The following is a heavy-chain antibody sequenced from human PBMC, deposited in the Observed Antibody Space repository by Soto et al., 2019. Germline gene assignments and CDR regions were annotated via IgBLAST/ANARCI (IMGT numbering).Heavy chain of an antibody. J-gene: IGHJ4*02. CDR3: ARGALWFGELLR. Sequence: EVQLVESGGGLVQPGGSLRLSCAASGFSFSSYSMNWVRQAPGKGLEWVSYISSSSSTIYYADSVKGRFTISRDNAKNSLYLQMNSLRDEDTAVYYCARGALWFGELLRWGQGTLVTVSS. D-gene: IGHD3-10*01. V-gene: IGHV3-48*02. CDR1: GFSFSSYS. CDR2: ISSSSSTI.